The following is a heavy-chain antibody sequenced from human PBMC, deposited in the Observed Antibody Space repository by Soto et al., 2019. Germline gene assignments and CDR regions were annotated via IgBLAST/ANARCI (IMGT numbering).Heavy chain of an antibody. J-gene: IGHJ4*02. CDR3: ARERGYYDFWSGYYWIDY. Sequence: QVQLVQSGAEVKKPGASVKVSCKASGYTFTSYGISWVRQAPGQGLEWMRWISAYNGNTNYAQKLQGRVTMTTDTSTSTAYMELRSLRSDDTAVYYCARERGYYDFWSGYYWIDYWGQGTLVTVSS. CDR1: GYTFTSYG. D-gene: IGHD3-3*01. V-gene: IGHV1-18*01. CDR2: ISAYNGNT.